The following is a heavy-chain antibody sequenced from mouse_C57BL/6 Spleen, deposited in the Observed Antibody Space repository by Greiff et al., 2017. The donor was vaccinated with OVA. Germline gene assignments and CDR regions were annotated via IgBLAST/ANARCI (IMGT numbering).Heavy chain of an antibody. CDR2: IDPSDSYT. CDR3: ARAYGSKWFAY. D-gene: IGHD1-1*01. CDR1: GYTFTSYW. J-gene: IGHJ3*01. Sequence: QVQLKQPGAELVMPGASVKLSCKASGYTFTSYWMHWVKQRPGQGLEWIGEIDPSDSYTNYNQKFKGKSTLTVDKSSSTAYMQLSSQTSEDSAFYYCARAYGSKWFAYWGQGTLITVSA. V-gene: IGHV1-69*01.